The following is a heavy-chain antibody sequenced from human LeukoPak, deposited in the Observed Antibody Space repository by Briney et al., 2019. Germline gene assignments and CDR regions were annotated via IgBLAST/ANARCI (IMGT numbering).Heavy chain of an antibody. D-gene: IGHD3-3*01. Sequence: GASVKVSCKASGYTFTSYGISWVRQAPGQGLEWMGWISAYNGYTNYAQKLQGRVTMTADTSTSTASMELRSLRSDDTAVYFCARDHDFWRGHGEDYFDYWGQGTLVTVSS. CDR1: GYTFTSYG. J-gene: IGHJ4*02. CDR3: ARDHDFWRGHGEDYFDY. CDR2: ISAYNGYT. V-gene: IGHV1-18*01.